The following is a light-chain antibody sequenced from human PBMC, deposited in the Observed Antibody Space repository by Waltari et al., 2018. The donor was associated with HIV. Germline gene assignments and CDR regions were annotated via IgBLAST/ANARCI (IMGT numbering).Light chain of an antibody. V-gene: IGKV1-39*01. CDR2: AAS. CDR3: QKSYNLRT. J-gene: IGKJ2*02. Sequence: DIQMTQSPPSLSASVGDRVTITCRASQNIDDYLNWYKQKPGKAPKLLIYAASTLESGVPSRFSGSGSGRDFTLTISRLQPEDFATYYCQKSYNLRTFGQGTKLDIK. CDR1: QNIDDY.